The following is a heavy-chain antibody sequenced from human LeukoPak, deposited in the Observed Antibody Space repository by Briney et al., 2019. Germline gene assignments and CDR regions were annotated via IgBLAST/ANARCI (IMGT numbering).Heavy chain of an antibody. D-gene: IGHD4-23*01. CDR2: IWYDGSRQ. V-gene: IGHV3-33*06. Sequence: GRSLRLSCAASGFTFSSYGMHWVRQAPGKGLEWVAAIWYDGSRQYYADSVKGRFTISRDNSKNTLYLQMNSLRAEDTAVYYCAKSPAVDAAFDIWGQGTMVTVSS. CDR3: AKSPAVDAAFDI. CDR1: GFTFSSYG. J-gene: IGHJ3*02.